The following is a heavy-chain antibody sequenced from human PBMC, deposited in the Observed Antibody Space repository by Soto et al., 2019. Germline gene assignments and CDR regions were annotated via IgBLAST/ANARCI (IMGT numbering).Heavy chain of an antibody. CDR1: GYSFTSYW. CDR2: IYPGDSDT. Sequence: GETLKISCKGSGYSFTSYWIGWVRQMPGKGLEWMGIIYPGDSDTRYSPSFQGQVTISADKSISTAYLQWSSLKASDTAMYYCARHGGTIFGVPYYYYGMDVWGQGNTVTVSS. D-gene: IGHD3-3*01. V-gene: IGHV5-51*01. J-gene: IGHJ6*02. CDR3: ARHGGTIFGVPYYYYGMDV.